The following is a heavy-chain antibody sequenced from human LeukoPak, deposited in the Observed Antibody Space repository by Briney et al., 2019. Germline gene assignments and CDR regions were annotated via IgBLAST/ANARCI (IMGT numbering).Heavy chain of an antibody. Sequence: SQTLSLTCTVSGGSISSGGYYWSWIRQHPGKGLEWIGYIYHSGSTYYNPSLKSRVTISVDRSKNQFSLKLSSVTAADTAVYYCARGRGYSYGNFDYWGQGTLVTVSS. CDR3: ARGRGYSYGNFDY. V-gene: IGHV4-30-2*01. D-gene: IGHD5-18*01. CDR1: GGSISSGGYY. CDR2: IYHSGST. J-gene: IGHJ4*02.